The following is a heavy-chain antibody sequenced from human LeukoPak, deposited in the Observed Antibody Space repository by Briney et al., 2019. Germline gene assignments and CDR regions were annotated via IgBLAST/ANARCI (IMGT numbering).Heavy chain of an antibody. D-gene: IGHD3-9*01. CDR2: GDDRGGT. CDR3: AKNGQTGFSFGP. J-gene: IGHJ5*02. CDR1: GEALHGHY. Sequence: SETLSLTCAVYGEALHGHYWSWIRQSPGKGLEWLGGGDDRGGTKYNPSFKSRVTISAEPSRNQFSLKLNSVTAADTAVYHCAKNGQTGFSFGPWGQGTLVSVS. V-gene: IGHV4-34*01.